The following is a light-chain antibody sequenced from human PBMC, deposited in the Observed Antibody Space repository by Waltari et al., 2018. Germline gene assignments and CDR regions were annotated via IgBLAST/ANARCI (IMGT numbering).Light chain of an antibody. J-gene: IGKJ2*01. V-gene: IGKV3-11*01. Sequence: EIVLTQSPATLSLSPGERATLSCRGSQRPSYSLAWYQQRPGLAPRLLIYDTSNRATGIPPRFSGSGSGTDFTLTISSLEPEDFAVYYCQQRSTSYTFGQGTRLEIK. CDR1: QRPSYS. CDR2: DTS. CDR3: QQRSTSYT.